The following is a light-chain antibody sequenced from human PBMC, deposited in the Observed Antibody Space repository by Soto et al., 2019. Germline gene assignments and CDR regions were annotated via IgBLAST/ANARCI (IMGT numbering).Light chain of an antibody. CDR1: SSDVGGYNY. CDR2: DV. Sequence: QSALTQPASVSGSPGQSITISCTGTSSDVGGYNYVSWYQQHPGKAPKLMIYDVSGPSGVSDRFSGSKSGNTASLTISGLQAEDEADYYCSSYSSTITVVFGGGTKLTVL. CDR3: SSYSSTITVV. J-gene: IGLJ2*01. V-gene: IGLV2-14*03.